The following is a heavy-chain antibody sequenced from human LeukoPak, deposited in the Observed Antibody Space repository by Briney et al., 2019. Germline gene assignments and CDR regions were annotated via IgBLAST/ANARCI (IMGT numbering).Heavy chain of an antibody. CDR3: ARYNYDFWSGYSKWFDP. J-gene: IGHJ5*02. D-gene: IGHD3-3*01. CDR2: IYYSGST. CDR1: GGSISSSY. Sequence: PSETLSLTCTVSGGSISSSYWSWIRQPPGKGLEWIGYIYYSGSTNYNPSLKSRVTISVDTSKNQFSLKLSSVTAADTAVHYCARYNYDFWSGYSKWFDPWGQGTLVTVSS. V-gene: IGHV4-59*01.